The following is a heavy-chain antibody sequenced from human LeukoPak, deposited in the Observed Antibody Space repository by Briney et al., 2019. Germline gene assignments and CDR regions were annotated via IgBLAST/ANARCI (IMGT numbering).Heavy chain of an antibody. V-gene: IGHV4-59*01. J-gene: IGHJ5*02. CDR3: AREGDSSGWNWFDP. CDR2: IYYSGST. D-gene: IGHD3-22*01. Sequence: SETLSLTCTVSGDSISAYYWSWIRQPPGKGLEWIGYIYYSGSTNYNPSLKSRVTISVDTSKNQFSLKLSSVTAADTAVYYCAREGDSSGWNWFDPWGQGTLVTVSS. CDR1: GDSISAYY.